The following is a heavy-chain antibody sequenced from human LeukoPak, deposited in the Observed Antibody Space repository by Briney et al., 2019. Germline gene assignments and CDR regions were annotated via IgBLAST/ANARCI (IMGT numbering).Heavy chain of an antibody. J-gene: IGHJ4*02. CDR3: ARGKSMEL. CDR1: GYTFTNYD. V-gene: IGHV1-8*03. D-gene: IGHD1-7*01. Sequence: ASVTVSCTAPGYTFTNYDINWVRQATGQGLEWLGWMNPNSGNTVHAQNFQGRVTIARNTSISTAYMELSSLRSEDTAVYYCARGKSMELWGQGTLVTVSS. CDR2: MNPNSGNT.